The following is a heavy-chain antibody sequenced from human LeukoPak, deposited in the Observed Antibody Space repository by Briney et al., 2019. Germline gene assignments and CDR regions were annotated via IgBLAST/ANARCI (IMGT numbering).Heavy chain of an antibody. CDR3: ARAPLADY. CDR1: GGSISSGSYY. J-gene: IGHJ4*02. V-gene: IGHV4-61*02. Sequence: PSETLSLTCTVSGGSISSGSYYWSWIRQPAGKGLEWIGRIYTSGSTNYNPSLKSRVTISVDTSKNQFSLKLSSVTAADTAVYYCARAPLADYWGQGTLVTVSS. CDR2: IYTSGST.